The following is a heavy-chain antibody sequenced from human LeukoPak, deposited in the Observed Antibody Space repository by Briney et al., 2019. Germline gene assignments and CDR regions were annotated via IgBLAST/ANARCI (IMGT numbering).Heavy chain of an antibody. D-gene: IGHD3-22*01. CDR3: AREDYDSSGYRIDY. CDR2: ISGSGGST. Sequence: PGGSLRLSCAASGFTFSSYAMSWVRQAPGKRLEWVSAISGSGGSTYYADSVKGRFTISRDNSKSTLYLQMNSLRAEDTAVYYCAREDYDSSGYRIDYWGQGTLVTVSS. V-gene: IGHV3-23*01. J-gene: IGHJ4*02. CDR1: GFTFSSYA.